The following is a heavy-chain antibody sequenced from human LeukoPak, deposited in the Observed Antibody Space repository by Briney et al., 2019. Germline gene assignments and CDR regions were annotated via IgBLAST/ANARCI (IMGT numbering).Heavy chain of an antibody. J-gene: IGHJ4*02. V-gene: IGHV3-23*01. CDR3: AKDRPNYYGSNGHYYRRDGDY. CDR1: GFTFSIYA. D-gene: IGHD3-22*01. CDR2: ITSRGDGT. Sequence: GGSLRLSCAASGFTFSIYAMSWVRQAPGKGLKWVSCITSRGDGTYYADSVKGRFTISRDNSENMLYLQMNSLRVEDTAVYFCAKDRPNYYGSNGHYYRRDGDYWGQGTLVTVSS.